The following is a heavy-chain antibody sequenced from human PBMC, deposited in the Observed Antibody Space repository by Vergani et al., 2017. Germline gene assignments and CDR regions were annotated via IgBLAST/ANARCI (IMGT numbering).Heavy chain of an antibody. J-gene: IGHJ6*04. CDR2: ISSSSSTI. CDR3: VKDQRLRGDV. V-gene: IGHV3-48*01. Sequence: EVQLVESGGGLVQPGGSLRLSCAASGFTFSSYSMNWVRQAPGKGLEWVSYISSSSSTIYYADSVKGRFTISRDNSKNTLYLQMSSLRAEDTAVYYCVKDQRLRGDVWGKGTTVTVSS. D-gene: IGHD5-18*01. CDR1: GFTFSSYS.